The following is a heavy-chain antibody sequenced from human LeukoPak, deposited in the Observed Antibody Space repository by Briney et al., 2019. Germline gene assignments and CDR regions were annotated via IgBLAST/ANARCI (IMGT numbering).Heavy chain of an antibody. CDR3: AREHSSSWDQFDY. J-gene: IGHJ4*02. CDR2: IIPILGIA. D-gene: IGHD6-13*01. V-gene: IGHV1-69*04. CDR1: GGTFSSYA. Sequence: SVKVSCKASGGTFSSYAISWVRQAPGQGLEWMGRIIPILGIANYAQKVQGRVTMTADTSTSTSYMELRSLRSDDTAVYYCAREHSSSWDQFDYWGQGTLVTVSS.